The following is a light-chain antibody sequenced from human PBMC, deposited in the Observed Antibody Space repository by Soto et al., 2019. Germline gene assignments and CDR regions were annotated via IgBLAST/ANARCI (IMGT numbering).Light chain of an antibody. Sequence: DIQMTQSPSSVSASVGDRVTITCRASQGINNWLAWYQQKPGKAPELLIYAVSYLQSGVPSRFSGSGSGTDFTLTISSLQPEDFAVYYCQQYGSSPFTFGQGTRLEI. CDR1: QGINNW. CDR2: AVS. V-gene: IGKV1-12*01. J-gene: IGKJ5*01. CDR3: QQYGSSPFT.